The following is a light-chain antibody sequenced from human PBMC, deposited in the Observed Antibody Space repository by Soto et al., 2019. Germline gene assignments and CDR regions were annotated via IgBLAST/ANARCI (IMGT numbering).Light chain of an antibody. V-gene: IGKV3D-15*01. J-gene: IGKJ4*01. CDR3: QQYYVWNT. CDR1: QSVDSK. CDR2: DAS. Sequence: QCPANLCTSLMEIAIFSNRASQSVDSKLAWYQQKPGQAPRLLIYDASTRATGIPARFSGSGSGTEFTLTISSLQSEDFAIYYCQQYYVWNTFGGGTKVDIK.